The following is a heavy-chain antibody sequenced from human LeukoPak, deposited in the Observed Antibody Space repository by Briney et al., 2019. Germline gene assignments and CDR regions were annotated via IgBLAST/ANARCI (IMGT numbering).Heavy chain of an antibody. Sequence: ASVKVSCKASGYTFTNNFMHWVRQAPGQGLEWIGIINPSGDNTWYAQKFQGRVTMTRDMATSTDYLEVSSLRSDDTAVYYCARGGYSSGWYEFGWFDPWGQGTLVTVSS. J-gene: IGHJ5*02. CDR1: GYTFTNNF. CDR3: ARGGYSSGWYEFGWFDP. CDR2: INPSGDNT. D-gene: IGHD6-19*01. V-gene: IGHV1-46*01.